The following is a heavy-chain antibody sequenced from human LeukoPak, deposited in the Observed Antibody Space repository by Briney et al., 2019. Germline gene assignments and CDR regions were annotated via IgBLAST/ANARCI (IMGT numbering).Heavy chain of an antibody. D-gene: IGHD2-2*01. CDR2: LTVSGNIT. Sequence: GGSLRLSCAASGFTFETYGMTWVRQAPGKGLEWVSTLTVSGNITYYADSVKGRLTISRDNSKNTLFLHVNAGRVEDSPLCNSAKDRGSTNSSAWYLDVWGKGTTVTVSS. J-gene: IGHJ6*03. V-gene: IGHV3-23*01. CDR3: AKDRGSTNSSAWYLDV. CDR1: GFTFETYG.